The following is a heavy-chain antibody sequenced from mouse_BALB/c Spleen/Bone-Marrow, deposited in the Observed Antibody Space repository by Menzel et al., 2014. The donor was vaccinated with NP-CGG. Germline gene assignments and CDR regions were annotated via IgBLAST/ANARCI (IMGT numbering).Heavy chain of an antibody. CDR1: GYAFSAYW. D-gene: IGHD1-2*01. CDR2: IYPGDGDT. J-gene: IGHJ2*01. CDR3: TRSAAAFEY. V-gene: IGHV1-80*01. Sequence: QVQLQQSGAELVRPGSSVKISCKASGYAFSAYWMNWVKQRPGQGLEWIGQIYPGDGDTNYNGKFKGKATLTADKSSSTAYMQLSSVTSEDCAVYFCTRSAAAFEYWGQGTTLTVSS.